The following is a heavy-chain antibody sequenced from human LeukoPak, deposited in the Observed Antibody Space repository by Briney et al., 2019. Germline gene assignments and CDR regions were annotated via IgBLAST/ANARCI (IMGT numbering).Heavy chain of an antibody. J-gene: IGHJ4*02. CDR3: ARAQYSSSGSLDY. CDR2: LYTSGDT. Sequence: SETLSLTCTVSGDSISGYYWSWIRQPAGEGLEWIGRLYTSGDTNYNPSLKSRITLSFDTSRNQFSLKLSSVTAADTAVYYCARAQYSSSGSLDYWGQGTLVTVSS. V-gene: IGHV4-4*07. CDR1: GDSISGYY. D-gene: IGHD6-6*01.